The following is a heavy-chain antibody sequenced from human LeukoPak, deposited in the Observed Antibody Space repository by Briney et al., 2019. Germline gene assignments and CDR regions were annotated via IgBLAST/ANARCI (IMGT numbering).Heavy chain of an antibody. Sequence: GGSLRLSCAASGFTFANYNFNWVRQAPGKGLEWVSYISSTSSTIYYADSMKGRSTISRDNAKNSLYLQMNSLRAEDTAVYYCARDPPHGMDVRGQGTTVTVSS. CDR2: ISSTSSTI. V-gene: IGHV3-48*01. CDR1: GFTFANYN. J-gene: IGHJ6*02. CDR3: ARDPPHGMDV.